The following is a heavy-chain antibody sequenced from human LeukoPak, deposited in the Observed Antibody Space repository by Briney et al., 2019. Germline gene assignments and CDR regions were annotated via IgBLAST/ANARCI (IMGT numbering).Heavy chain of an antibody. Sequence: PGGSLRLSCAASGFTFSSYWMSWVRQAPGKGLEWVANIKQDGSEKYYVDSVKGRFTISRDNAKNSLYLQMNSLRAEDTAVYYCARKVTIFGASQFFDYWGQGTLVTVSS. CDR1: GFTFSSYW. CDR3: ARKVTIFGASQFFDY. CDR2: IKQDGSEK. J-gene: IGHJ4*02. D-gene: IGHD3-3*01. V-gene: IGHV3-7*01.